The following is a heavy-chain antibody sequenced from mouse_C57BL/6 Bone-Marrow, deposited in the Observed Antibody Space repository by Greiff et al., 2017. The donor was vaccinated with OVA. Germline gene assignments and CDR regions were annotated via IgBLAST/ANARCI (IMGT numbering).Heavy chain of an antibody. Sequence: EVKLMESGPGLVKPSQSLSLTCSVTGYSITSGYYWNWIRQFPGNKLEWMGYISYDGSNNYNPSLKNRISITRDTSKNQFFLKLNSVTTEDTATYYCALKTGTRSMIDAMDYWGQGTSVTVSS. CDR3: ALKTGTRSMIDAMDY. CDR1: GYSITSGYY. J-gene: IGHJ4*01. D-gene: IGHD4-1*01. V-gene: IGHV3-6*01. CDR2: ISYDGSN.